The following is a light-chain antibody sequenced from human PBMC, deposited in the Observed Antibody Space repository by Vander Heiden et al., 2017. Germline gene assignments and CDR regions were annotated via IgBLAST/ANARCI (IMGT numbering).Light chain of an antibody. CDR1: QSISRD. CDR3: QQYNYWPPS. CDR2: DTS. Sequence: EVVMTQSPDTLSVSPGETATLSCRASQSISRDLAWYQQKPGQPPKLLIYDTSDRAAGLPARCSGSGSGTEFTLTISSLQSEDFAVYSCQQYNYWPPSFGGGTKVEIK. J-gene: IGKJ4*01. V-gene: IGKV3-15*01.